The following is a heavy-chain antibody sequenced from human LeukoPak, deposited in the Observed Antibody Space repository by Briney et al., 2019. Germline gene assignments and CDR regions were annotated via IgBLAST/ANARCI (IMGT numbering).Heavy chain of an antibody. CDR3: ARDRSSGTLDP. CDR2: ISAYNGNT. J-gene: IGHJ5*02. CDR1: GYTFTGYY. V-gene: IGHV1-18*04. D-gene: IGHD6-19*01. Sequence: GASVKVSCKASGYTFTGYYMHWARQALGQGLEWMGWISAYNGNTNYAQKLQGRVTMTTDTSTSTAYMELRSLRSDDTAVYYCARDRSSGTLDPWGQGTPVTVSS.